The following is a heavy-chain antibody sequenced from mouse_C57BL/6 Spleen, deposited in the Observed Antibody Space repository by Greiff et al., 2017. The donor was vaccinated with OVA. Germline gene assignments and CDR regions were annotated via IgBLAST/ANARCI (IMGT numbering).Heavy chain of an antibody. CDR1: GYTFTDYY. V-gene: IGHV1-26*01. J-gene: IGHJ4*01. CDR3: ARSDLSYAMDY. Sequence: EVQLQQSGPELVKPGASVKISCKASGYTFTDYYMNWVKQSHGKSLEWIGDINPNNGGTSYNQKFKGKATLTVDKSSSTAYMELRSLTSEDSAVYYCARSDLSYAMDYWGQGTSVTVSS. CDR2: INPNNGGT.